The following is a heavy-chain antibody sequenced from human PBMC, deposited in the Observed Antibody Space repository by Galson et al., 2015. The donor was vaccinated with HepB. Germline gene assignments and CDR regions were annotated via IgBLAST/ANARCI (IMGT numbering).Heavy chain of an antibody. CDR2: INPKSGGT. V-gene: IGHV1-2*04. D-gene: IGHD3-3*01. CDR1: GYTFTNYY. Sequence: SVKVSCKASGYTFTNYYIYWVRQAPGQGLEWMGWINPKSGGTNYAQKFQGWVTMTRDTSISTAYMELSRLKSDDTAVFYCARGNLYDFPPHGMDVWGQGTTVTVSS. CDR3: ARGNLYDFPPHGMDV. J-gene: IGHJ6*02.